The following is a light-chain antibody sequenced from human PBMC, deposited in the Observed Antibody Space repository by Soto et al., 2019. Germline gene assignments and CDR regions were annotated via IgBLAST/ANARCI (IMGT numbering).Light chain of an antibody. CDR1: TSDVGRYNL. J-gene: IGLJ2*01. CDR3: CSYAGSGTVV. CDR2: EGT. Sequence: QSVLTQPASVSGSPGQSITISCTGTTSDVGRYNLVSWYQKHPGKAPKLMIYEGTKRPSGVSNRFSGSKSGNTASLTISGLQAEDEADYYCCSYAGSGTVVFGGGTKLTVL. V-gene: IGLV2-23*01.